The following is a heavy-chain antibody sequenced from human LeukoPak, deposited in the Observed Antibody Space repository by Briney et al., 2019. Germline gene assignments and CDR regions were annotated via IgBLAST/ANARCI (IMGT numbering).Heavy chain of an antibody. CDR2: INSDGSST. CDR3: ARAAGSGSYYTSNFDY. CDR1: GLTFSNYW. D-gene: IGHD3-10*01. Sequence: GGSLRLSCAASGLTFSNYWMHWVRQAPGKGLVWVSRINSDGSSTTYADSVKGRFTISRDNAKNTLYLQMNSLRAEDTAVYYCARAAGSGSYYTSNFDYWGQGTLVTVSS. J-gene: IGHJ4*02. V-gene: IGHV3-74*01.